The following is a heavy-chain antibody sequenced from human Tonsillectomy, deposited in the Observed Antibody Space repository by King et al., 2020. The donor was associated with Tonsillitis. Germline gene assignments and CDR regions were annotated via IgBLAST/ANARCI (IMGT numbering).Heavy chain of an antibody. CDR2: ISSSSSTI. J-gene: IGHJ6*03. D-gene: IGHD3-22*01. CDR3: ARVFPEWLLHYYYYYYMDV. Sequence: DVQLVESGGGLVQPGGSLRLSCAASGFTFSSYSMNWVRQAPGKGLEWVSYISSSSSTIYYADSVKGRFTISRDNAKNSLYLQMNSLRAEDTAVYYCARVFPEWLLHYYYYYYMDVWGKGTTVTVSS. CDR1: GFTFSSYS. V-gene: IGHV3-48*01.